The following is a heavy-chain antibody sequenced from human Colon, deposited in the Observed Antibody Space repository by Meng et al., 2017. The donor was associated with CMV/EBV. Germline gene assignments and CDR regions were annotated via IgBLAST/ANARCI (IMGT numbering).Heavy chain of an antibody. V-gene: IGHV1-2*02. D-gene: IGHD2-2*02. Sequence: ASVKVSCKTSGYTFTGFYLHWVRQAPGQGLEWMGWVSANSGATKYAQNFKGRVTITRDTSINTAYMDLNSLTSGDTAVYYCARATCATTGCYRDIDYWGPGTLVTVSS. CDR1: GYTFTGFY. CDR3: ARATCATTGCYRDIDY. CDR2: VSANSGAT. J-gene: IGHJ4*02.